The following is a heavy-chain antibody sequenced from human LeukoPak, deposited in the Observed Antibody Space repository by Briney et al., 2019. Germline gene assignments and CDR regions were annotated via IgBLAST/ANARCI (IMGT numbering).Heavy chain of an antibody. CDR2: IYSGGST. Sequence: GGSLRLSCAASGFTVSSNYMSWVRQAPGKGLEWVSLIYSGGSTYYAVSVKGRFTISRDNSKNTLYLQMNSLRAEDTAVYYCATTLHSGYYDLYWGQGTLVTVSS. CDR3: ATTLHSGYYDLY. J-gene: IGHJ4*02. V-gene: IGHV3-53*01. CDR1: GFTVSSNY. D-gene: IGHD3-22*01.